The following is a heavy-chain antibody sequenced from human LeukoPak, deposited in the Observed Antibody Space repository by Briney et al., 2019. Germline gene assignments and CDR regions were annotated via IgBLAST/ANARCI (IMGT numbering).Heavy chain of an antibody. J-gene: IGHJ4*02. CDR2: ISSSSSYI. V-gene: IGHV3-21*01. Sequence: PGGSMRLSCAASGFTFSSYSMNWVRQAPGKGLEWVSSISSSSSYIYYADSVKGRLTISRDNAKNSLYLQMNSLRAEDTAVYYCARASNGDSFDYWGQGTLVTVSS. CDR1: GFTFSSYS. D-gene: IGHD2-21*01. CDR3: ARASNGDSFDY.